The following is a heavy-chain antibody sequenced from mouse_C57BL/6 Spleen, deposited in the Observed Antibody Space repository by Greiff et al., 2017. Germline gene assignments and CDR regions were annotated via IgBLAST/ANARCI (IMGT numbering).Heavy chain of an antibody. J-gene: IGHJ1*03. CDR1: GYAFSSYW. CDR2: IYPGAGET. Sequence: QVQLQQSGAELVKPGASVKLSCKASGYAFSSYWMNWVKQRPGKGLEWIGQIYPGAGETNYNGKFKGKATLTADKSSSTAYMQVSSLTSEDTAVYFCARPLDYGSSYWYFDVWGTGTTVTVSS. V-gene: IGHV1-80*01. CDR3: ARPLDYGSSYWYFDV. D-gene: IGHD1-1*01.